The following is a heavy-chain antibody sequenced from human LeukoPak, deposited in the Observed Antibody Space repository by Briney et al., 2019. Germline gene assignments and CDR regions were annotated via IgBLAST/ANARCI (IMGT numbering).Heavy chain of an antibody. D-gene: IGHD3-9*01. CDR1: GGSFSGYY. J-gene: IGHJ4*02. CDR3: ARGRSKNRYYDILTGPPSLRSYFDY. Sequence: TSETLSLTCAVYGGSFSGYYWSWIRQPPGKGLEWIGEINHSGSTNYNPSLKSRVTISVDTSKNQFSLKLSSVTAVDTAVYYCARGRSKNRYYDILTGPPSLRSYFDYWGQGTLVTVSS. V-gene: IGHV4-34*01. CDR2: INHSGST.